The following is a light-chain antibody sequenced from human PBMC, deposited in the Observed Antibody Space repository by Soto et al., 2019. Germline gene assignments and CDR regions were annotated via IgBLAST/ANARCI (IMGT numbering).Light chain of an antibody. CDR2: DAS. V-gene: IGKV3-11*01. J-gene: IGKJ5*01. CDR3: QQRSNWPIT. Sequence: EIEMTQSPATLSVSPGERATLSCRASQSVSTNVAWYQQKPGQAPRLLIYDASNRATGIPARSSGSGSGTDFTLTISSLEPEDFAVYYCQQRSNWPITFGQGTRLEIK. CDR1: QSVSTN.